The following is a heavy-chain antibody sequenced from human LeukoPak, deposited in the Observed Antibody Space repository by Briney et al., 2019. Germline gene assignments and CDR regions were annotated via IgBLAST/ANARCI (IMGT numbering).Heavy chain of an antibody. D-gene: IGHD3-3*01. CDR1: GGTFSSYA. Sequence: GASVKVSCKASGGTFSSYAISWVRQAPGQGLEWMGGIIPIFGTANYAQKFQGRVTITTDESTSTAYMELRSLRSDDTAVYYCARVQDLYEGAFDIWGQGTMVTVSS. V-gene: IGHV1-69*05. CDR2: IIPIFGTA. CDR3: ARVQDLYEGAFDI. J-gene: IGHJ3*02.